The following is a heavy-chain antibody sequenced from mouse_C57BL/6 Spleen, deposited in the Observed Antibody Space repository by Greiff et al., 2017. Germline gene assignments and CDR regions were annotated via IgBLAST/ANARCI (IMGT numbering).Heavy chain of an antibody. CDR2: ISSGGSYT. V-gene: IGHV5-6*01. Sequence: EVKLVESGGDLVKPGGSLKLSCAASGFTFSSYGMSWVRQTPDKRLEWVATISSGGSYTYYPDSVKGRFTISRDNAKNTLYLQMSSLKSEDTAMYYCARNYYGSSLFDYWGQGTTLTVSS. D-gene: IGHD1-1*01. CDR3: ARNYYGSSLFDY. J-gene: IGHJ2*01. CDR1: GFTFSSYG.